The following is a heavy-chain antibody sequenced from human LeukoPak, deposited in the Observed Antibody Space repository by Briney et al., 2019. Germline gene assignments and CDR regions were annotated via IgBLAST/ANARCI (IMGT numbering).Heavy chain of an antibody. CDR3: ARRVSSSGWFDP. D-gene: IGHD6-6*01. CDR2: IDPSDSYT. Sequence: GESLKISCKGSGYGFTSYWISWVRQMPGKGLEWMGRIDPSDSYTNYSPSFQGHVTISADKSISTAYLQWSSLKASDTAMYYCARRVSSSGWFDPWGQGTLVTVSS. J-gene: IGHJ5*02. V-gene: IGHV5-10-1*01. CDR1: GYGFTSYW.